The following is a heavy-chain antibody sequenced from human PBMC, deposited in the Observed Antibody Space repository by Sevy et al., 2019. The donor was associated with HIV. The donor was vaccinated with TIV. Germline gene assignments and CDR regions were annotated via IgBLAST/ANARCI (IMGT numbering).Heavy chain of an antibody. CDR1: GFTFGDYA. J-gene: IGHJ4*02. Sequence: GGSLRLSCTASGFTFGDYAMSWFRQAPGKGLEWVGFIRSKAYGGTTEYAASMKGRFTISRDDSKSIAYLQMNSLKTEDTAVYYCTRDRLRFLEWTVDYWGQGTLVTVSS. D-gene: IGHD3-3*01. CDR2: IRSKAYGGTT. V-gene: IGHV3-49*03. CDR3: TRDRLRFLEWTVDY.